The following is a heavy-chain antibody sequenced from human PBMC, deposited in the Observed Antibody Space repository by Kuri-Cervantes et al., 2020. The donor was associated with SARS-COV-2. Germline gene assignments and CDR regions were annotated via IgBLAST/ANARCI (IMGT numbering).Heavy chain of an antibody. CDR3: ARWLEGNY. V-gene: IGHV1-18*01. Sequence: ASVKVSCKASGYTFSDYGITWVRQAPGKGLEWMGWISAYSGNAKYAQKLQGRVTMTTDTSTSTAYMELRSLRSDDTAVYYCARWLEGNYWGQGTLVTVSS. CDR2: ISAYSGNA. D-gene: IGHD6-19*01. CDR1: GYTFSDYG. J-gene: IGHJ4*02.